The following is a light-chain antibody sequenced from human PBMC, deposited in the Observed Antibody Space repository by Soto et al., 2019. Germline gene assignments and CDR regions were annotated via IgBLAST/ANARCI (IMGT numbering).Light chain of an antibody. CDR1: SSNIGSNT. CDR2: TNN. J-gene: IGLJ3*02. Sequence: QSVLTQPPSASATPGQRVTLSCSGSSSNIGSNTVNWYQHLPGTAPRLLIYTNNQRPSGVPDRFSASKSVTSASLAIAGLQADDEADYYCQSYDSRLSGVVFGGGTKLTVL. CDR3: QSYDSRLSGVV. V-gene: IGLV1-44*01.